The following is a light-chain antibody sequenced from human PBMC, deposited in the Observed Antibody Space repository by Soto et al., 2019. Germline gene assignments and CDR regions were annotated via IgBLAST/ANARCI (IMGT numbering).Light chain of an antibody. CDR3: QQRSNRIT. V-gene: IGKV3-11*01. CDR2: DIS. Sequence: EFVLTQSPATLSLSPGERAILSCRASQSVAGSLAWYQQKPGQGPRLLIYDISTRAAAIPARFSGSGSGTDFTLTVSSLEPEDFALYYCQQRSNRITFGQGTRLEIK. J-gene: IGKJ5*01. CDR1: QSVAGS.